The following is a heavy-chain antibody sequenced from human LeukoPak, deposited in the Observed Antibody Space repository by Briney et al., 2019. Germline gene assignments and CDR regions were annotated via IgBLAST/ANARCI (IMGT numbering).Heavy chain of an antibody. D-gene: IGHD3-3*01. CDR1: GYTFTSYD. CDR3: ARERLRFLEWFETLDY. J-gene: IGHJ4*02. V-gene: IGHV1-46*01. CDR2: INPSGGST. Sequence: ASVKVSCKASGYTFTSYDINWVRQATGQGLEWMGIINPSGGSTSYAQKFQGRVTMTRDTSTSTVYMELSSLRSEDTAVYYCARERLRFLEWFETLDYWGQGTLVTVSS.